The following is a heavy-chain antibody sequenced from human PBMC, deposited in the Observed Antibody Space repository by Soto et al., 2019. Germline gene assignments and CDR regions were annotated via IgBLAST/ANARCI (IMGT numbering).Heavy chain of an antibody. D-gene: IGHD3-22*01. Sequence: SGPTLVNPTQTLTLTCTLSGFSLSASGVAVGWIRQPPGKALEWLALIYWNDDKRYSPSLKSRLTITKDTSKNQVVLTMTNMDPVDTATYYCAHSQYYYDSSGYYWYTYHFDYWGQGTLVTVS. CDR1: GFSLSASGVA. CDR2: IYWNDDK. CDR3: AHSQYYYDSSGYYWYTYHFDY. J-gene: IGHJ4*02. V-gene: IGHV2-5*01.